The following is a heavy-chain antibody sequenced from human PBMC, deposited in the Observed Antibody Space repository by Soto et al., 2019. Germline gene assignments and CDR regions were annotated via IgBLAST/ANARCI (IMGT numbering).Heavy chain of an antibody. CDR1: GYTFTSYA. CDR3: ARASYFYCSSTSCWAFDI. CDR2: INAGNGNT. J-gene: IGHJ3*02. Sequence: ASVKVSCKASGYTFTSYAMHWVRQAPGQRLEWMGWINAGNGNTKYSQKFQGRVTITRDTSASTAYMELSSLRSEDTAVYYCARASYFYCSSTSCWAFDIWGQGTMVTVSS. V-gene: IGHV1-3*01. D-gene: IGHD2-2*01.